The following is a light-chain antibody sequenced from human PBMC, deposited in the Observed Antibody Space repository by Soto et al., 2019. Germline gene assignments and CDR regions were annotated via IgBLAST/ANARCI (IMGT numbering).Light chain of an antibody. CDR1: QSISSW. Sequence: DIQMTPSPSTLSASVGDRVTITCRASQSISSWLAWYQQKPGKAPKLLIYKASSLESGVPSRFSGSGSGTEFTLTISSLQPDDFATYYCQQYNRYPYTFGQGTKLEIK. J-gene: IGKJ2*01. CDR2: KAS. V-gene: IGKV1-5*03. CDR3: QQYNRYPYT.